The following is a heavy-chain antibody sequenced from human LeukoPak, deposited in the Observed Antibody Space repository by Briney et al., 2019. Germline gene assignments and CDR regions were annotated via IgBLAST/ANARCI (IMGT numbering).Heavy chain of an antibody. D-gene: IGHD5-24*01. CDR1: GGTFSSYA. CDR3: ARDPWDGSRDGYNNGEYYFDY. V-gene: IGHV1-69*04. CDR2: IIPIFGIA. Sequence: GASVKVSCKASGGTFSSYAISWVRQAPGQGLEWMGRIIPIFGIANYAQKFQGRVTITADKSTSTAYMELSSLRSEDTAVYYCARDPWDGSRDGYNNGEYYFDYWGQGTLVTVSS. J-gene: IGHJ4*02.